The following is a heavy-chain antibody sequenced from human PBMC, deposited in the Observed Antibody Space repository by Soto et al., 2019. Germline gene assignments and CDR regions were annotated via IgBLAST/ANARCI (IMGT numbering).Heavy chain of an antibody. Sequence: QLKLQESGPGLVKPSEALSLTCTVSGGSISSSSYYWGWIRQPPGKGLAWLGSIYYSGSTYYNPSLKSRVTISVDTSKNQFSLKMSSVTAADTAVYYGARHVVGAVFFAYWGQGTLVTVSS. V-gene: IGHV4-39*01. D-gene: IGHD1-26*01. CDR2: IYYSGST. CDR3: ARHVVGAVFFAY. J-gene: IGHJ4*02. CDR1: GGSISSSSYY.